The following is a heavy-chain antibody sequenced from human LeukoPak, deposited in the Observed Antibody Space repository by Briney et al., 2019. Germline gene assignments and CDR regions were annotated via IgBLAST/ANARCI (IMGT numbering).Heavy chain of an antibody. D-gene: IGHD4-23*01. Sequence: GGSLRLSCAASGFTFSSYAMHWVRQAPGKGLEWVAVISYDGSNKYYADSVKGRFTISRDNSKNTLYLQMNSLRAEDTAVYYCAKDPTVVTPGGWGQGTLVTVSS. V-gene: IGHV3-30-3*01. CDR2: ISYDGSNK. J-gene: IGHJ4*02. CDR1: GFTFSSYA. CDR3: AKDPTVVTPGG.